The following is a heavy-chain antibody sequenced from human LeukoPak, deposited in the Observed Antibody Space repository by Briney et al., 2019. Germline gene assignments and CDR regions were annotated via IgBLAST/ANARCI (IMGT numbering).Heavy chain of an antibody. CDR2: IYHSGST. CDR1: GYSISSGYY. V-gene: IGHV4-38-2*02. Sequence: SETLSLTCTVSGYSISSGYYWGWIRQPPGKGLEWIGSIYHSGSTYYNPSLKSRVTISVDTSKNQFSPKLSSVTAADTAVYYCARDTLAGAFDIWGQGTMVTVSS. CDR3: ARDTLAGAFDI. J-gene: IGHJ3*02.